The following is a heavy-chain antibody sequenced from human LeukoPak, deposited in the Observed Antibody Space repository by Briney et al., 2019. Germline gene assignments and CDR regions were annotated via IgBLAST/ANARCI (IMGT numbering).Heavy chain of an antibody. J-gene: IGHJ4*02. V-gene: IGHV4-4*09. D-gene: IGHD3-10*01. CDR2: IYTSGST. Sequence: SETLSLTCTVSGGSISSYYWSWIRQPPGQGLEWIGYIYTSGSTNYNPSLKSRVTISVDTSKNQFSLKLSSVTAADTAVYYCAREDMVRGVFDYWGQGTLVTVSS. CDR3: AREDMVRGVFDY. CDR1: GGSISSYY.